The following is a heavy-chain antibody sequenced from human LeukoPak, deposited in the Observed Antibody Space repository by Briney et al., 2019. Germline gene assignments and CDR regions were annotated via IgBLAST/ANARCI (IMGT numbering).Heavy chain of an antibody. CDR3: ASMGGYINGLQFDY. D-gene: IGHD5-12*01. CDR1: GGTFSSYA. J-gene: IGHJ4*02. CDR2: IIPIFGTA. V-gene: IGHV1-69*13. Sequence: ASVKVSCKASGGTFSSYAISWVRQAPGQGLEWMGGIIPIFGTANYAQKFQGRVTITADESTSTAYMELSSLRSEDTAVYYCASMGGYINGLQFDYWGQGTLVTVAS.